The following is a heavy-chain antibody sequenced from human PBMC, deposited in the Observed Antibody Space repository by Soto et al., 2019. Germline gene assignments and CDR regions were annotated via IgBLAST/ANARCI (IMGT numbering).Heavy chain of an antibody. Sequence: QLQLQESGPGLVKPSETLSLTCTVSGGSISSSSYYWGWIRQPPGKGLEWIGSIYYSGSTYYNPSLKSRVTISVDTSKNQFSLKLSSVTAADTAVYYCARLPERWIQLWGRPFDYWGLGTLVTVSS. CDR3: ARLPERWIQLWGRPFDY. J-gene: IGHJ4*02. CDR2: IYYSGST. D-gene: IGHD5-18*01. CDR1: GGSISSSSYY. V-gene: IGHV4-39*01.